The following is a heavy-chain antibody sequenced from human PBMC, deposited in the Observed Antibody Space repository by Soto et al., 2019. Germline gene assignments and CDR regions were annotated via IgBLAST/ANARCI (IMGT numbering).Heavy chain of an antibody. J-gene: IGHJ4*02. D-gene: IGHD2-8*02. CDR1: GASITGSSY. Sequence: QVQLQESGPGLMKPSETLSLTCTVSGASITGSSYWSWIRQPAGKGLEWIGRFSLSGTTNYNPSLMSRVTMSADVSKNQFSLRRTSVTAADTALYYCARGMTPPGAPAWYYFDSWGQGTLVTVSS. CDR3: ARGMTPPGAPAWYYFDS. CDR2: FSLSGTT. V-gene: IGHV4-4*07.